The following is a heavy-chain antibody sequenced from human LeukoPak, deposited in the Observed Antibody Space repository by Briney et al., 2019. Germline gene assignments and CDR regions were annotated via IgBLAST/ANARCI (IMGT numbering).Heavy chain of an antibody. J-gene: IGHJ4*02. CDR1: GFTFSDNY. D-gene: IGHD5-18*01. CDR3: ARDRDSYGYYFDY. Sequence: GGSLRLSCAASGFTFSDNYMSWILQAPGKGLEWVSYISSSGSTIYYADSVKGRFTISRDNAKNSLYLQMNSLRAEDTAVYYCARDRDSYGYYFDYWGQGTLVTVSS. CDR2: ISSSGSTI. V-gene: IGHV3-11*01.